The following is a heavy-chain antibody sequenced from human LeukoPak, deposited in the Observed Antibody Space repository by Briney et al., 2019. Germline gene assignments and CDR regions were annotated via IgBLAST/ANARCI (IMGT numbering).Heavy chain of an antibody. CDR3: ARAPTYCGGDCYSFPDY. V-gene: IGHV4-39*07. CDR1: GGSISSSSYY. J-gene: IGHJ4*02. CDR2: IYYSGST. D-gene: IGHD2-21*02. Sequence: PSETLSLTCTVSGGSISSSSYYWGWIRQPPGKGLEWIGSIYYSGSTYYNPSLKSRVTISVDTSKNQFSLKLSSVTAADTAVYYCARAPTYCGGDCYSFPDYWGQGTLVTVSS.